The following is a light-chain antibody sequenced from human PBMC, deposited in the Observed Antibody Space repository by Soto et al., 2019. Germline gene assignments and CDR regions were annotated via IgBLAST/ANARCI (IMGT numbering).Light chain of an antibody. Sequence: DIQMTQSPSSLSASVGDRVIITCRASQYISSWLAWYQQKPGVAPKLLIYAASRLQRRVPSRFSGSGSGTEFTLTISSLQPEDFATYYCQQADSFPLTFGGGTKVEIK. CDR2: AAS. V-gene: IGKV1D-12*01. J-gene: IGKJ4*01. CDR3: QQADSFPLT. CDR1: QYISSW.